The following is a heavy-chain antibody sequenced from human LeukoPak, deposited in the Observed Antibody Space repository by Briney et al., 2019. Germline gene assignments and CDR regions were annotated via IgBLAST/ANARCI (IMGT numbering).Heavy chain of an antibody. CDR1: GYSFTSYW. J-gene: IGHJ4*02. D-gene: IGHD3-22*01. CDR2: IYPGDSDT. Sequence: GESLKISCKGSGYSFTSYWIGWVRQMPGKGLEWMGIIYPGDSDTRYSPSFQGHVTISADKSISTAYLQWSSLKASDTAMYYCARRGPGPTCYYDSSGYYPLGYWGQGTLVTVSS. V-gene: IGHV5-51*01. CDR3: ARRGPGPTCYYDSSGYYPLGY.